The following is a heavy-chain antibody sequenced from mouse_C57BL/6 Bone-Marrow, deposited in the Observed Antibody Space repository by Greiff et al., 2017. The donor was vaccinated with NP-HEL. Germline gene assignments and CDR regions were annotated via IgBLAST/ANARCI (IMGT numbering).Heavy chain of an antibody. CDR2: IYPRSGNT. J-gene: IGHJ3*01. D-gene: IGHD2-1*01. CDR1: GYTFTSYG. V-gene: IGHV1-81*01. CDR3: ARGGNYYGTRAWFAY. Sequence: VQLQQSGAELARPGASVKLSCKASGYTFTSYGISWVKQRTGQGLEWIGEIYPRSGNTYYNEKFKGKATLTADKSSSTAYMELRSLTSEDSAVYVGARGGNYYGTRAWFAYWGQGTLVTVSA.